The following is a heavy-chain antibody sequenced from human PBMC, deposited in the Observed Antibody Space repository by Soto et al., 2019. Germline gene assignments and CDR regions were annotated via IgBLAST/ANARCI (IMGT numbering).Heavy chain of an antibody. Sequence: QVQLVQSGAEVKKPGSSVKVSCKASGGTFSSYAISWVRQAPGQGLEWMGGIIPIFGTANYAQKFQGRVTITADESTSTAYRELSSLRSEDTAVYYCAVSSSGENDYYYYYGMDVWGQGTTVTVSS. D-gene: IGHD3-10*01. V-gene: IGHV1-69*12. CDR1: GGTFSSYA. J-gene: IGHJ6*02. CDR2: IIPIFGTA. CDR3: AVSSSGENDYYYYYGMDV.